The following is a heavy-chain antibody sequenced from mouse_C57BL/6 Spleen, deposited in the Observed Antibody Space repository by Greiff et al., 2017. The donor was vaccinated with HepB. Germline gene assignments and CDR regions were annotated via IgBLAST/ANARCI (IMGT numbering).Heavy chain of an antibody. Sequence: EVHLVESEGGLVQPGSSMKLSCTASGFTFSDYYMAWVRQVPEKGLEWVANINYDGSSTYYLDSLKSRFIISRDNAKNILYLQMSSLKSEDTATYYCARYYYGSSYYYFDYWGQGTTLTVSS. CDR3: ARYYYGSSYYYFDY. J-gene: IGHJ2*01. V-gene: IGHV5-16*01. D-gene: IGHD1-1*01. CDR1: GFTFSDYY. CDR2: INYDGSST.